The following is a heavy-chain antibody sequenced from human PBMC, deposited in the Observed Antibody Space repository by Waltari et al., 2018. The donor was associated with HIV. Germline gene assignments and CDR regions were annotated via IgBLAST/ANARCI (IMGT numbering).Heavy chain of an antibody. CDR3: ARDRPWSGSYGSLYGMDV. V-gene: IGHV3-48*01. CDR2: MSSSSITI. J-gene: IGHJ6*02. CDR1: GFTFSSYS. Sequence: EVQLVESGGGLVQPGGSLRLSCAASGFTFSSYSMSWVRQAPGKGLECISYMSSSSITISYADSVKGRFTISRDNAKNSLYLQMNSLRAEDTAVYYCARDRPWSGSYGSLYGMDVWGQGTTVTVSS. D-gene: IGHD1-26*01.